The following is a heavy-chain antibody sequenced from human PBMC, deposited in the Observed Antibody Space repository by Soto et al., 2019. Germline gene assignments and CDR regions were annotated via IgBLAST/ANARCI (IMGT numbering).Heavy chain of an antibody. CDR1: GGSISSSNYY. Sequence: QLQLQESGPGLVKPSDTLSLTCTVSGGSISSSNYYWGWIRQPPGKGLECIGNISYSGSTYYNPSLKSRVTISVDTSKNQFSLKLSSVTAADTAVYYCASLWGELNAFDIWGQGTMVTVSS. J-gene: IGHJ3*02. CDR3: ASLWGELNAFDI. D-gene: IGHD3-16*01. CDR2: ISYSGST. V-gene: IGHV4-39*01.